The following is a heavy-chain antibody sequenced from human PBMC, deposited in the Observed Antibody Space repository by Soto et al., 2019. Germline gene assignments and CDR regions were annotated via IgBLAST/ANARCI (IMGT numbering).Heavy chain of an antibody. CDR2: VYYDGST. CDR1: GGSISSSSYY. D-gene: IGHD3-10*01. J-gene: IGHJ4*02. Sequence: SETLSLTCTVSGGSISSSSYYWGWIRQPPGKGLEWIGYVYYDGSTKYNPSLESRVTMSIDTSKNQFSLKVSSVIAADTAIYYCVSYDRQSGRYSLDYWGQGTLVTVSS. CDR3: VSYDRQSGRYSLDY. V-gene: IGHV4-61*05.